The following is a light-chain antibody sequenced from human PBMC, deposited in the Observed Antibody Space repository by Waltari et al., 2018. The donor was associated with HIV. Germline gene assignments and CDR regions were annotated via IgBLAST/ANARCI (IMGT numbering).Light chain of an antibody. CDR3: QVWDSSGDHPL. Sequence: SYVLTQPPSVSVAPGKPARITCGGTNIASKSVHRYQHKPGHAPVLAISDESDRPSGIPERFSGSKSGNTATLTISRVEAGDEADYYCQVWDSSGDHPLFGGGTKLTVL. V-gene: IGLV3-21*04. CDR1: NIASKS. CDR2: DES. J-gene: IGLJ2*01.